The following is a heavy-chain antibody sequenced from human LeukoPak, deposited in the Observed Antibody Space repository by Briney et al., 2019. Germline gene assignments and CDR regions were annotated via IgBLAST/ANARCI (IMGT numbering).Heavy chain of an antibody. V-gene: IGHV1-2*02. J-gene: IGHJ4*02. CDR3: ARVRGLAVAGKVPLNFDY. CDR2: INPHSGGA. D-gene: IGHD6-19*01. CDR1: GDTFTDHY. Sequence: ASVKVSCKTSGDTFTDHYMHWVRQAPGQGLEWMGWINPHSGGARYAQKFQGRVTMTRDTSITTAYMELSRLRSDDTAVYYCARVRGLAVAGKVPLNFDYWGQGTLVTVSS.